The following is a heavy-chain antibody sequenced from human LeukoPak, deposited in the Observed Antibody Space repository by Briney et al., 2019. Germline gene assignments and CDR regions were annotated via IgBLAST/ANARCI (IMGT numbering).Heavy chain of an antibody. CDR3: AKEVIVGVSFDY. V-gene: IGHV3-23*01. CDR2: ISGSGGTT. Sequence: PGGSLRLSCAASGFTFDTYAMNWVRQAPGKGLEWVSGISGSGGTTYYADSVKGRFTISRDSSTNTLYLQMNSLRTEDTAVYYCAKEVIVGVSFDYWGQGTLVTVSS. D-gene: IGHD1-26*01. CDR1: GFTFDTYA. J-gene: IGHJ4*02.